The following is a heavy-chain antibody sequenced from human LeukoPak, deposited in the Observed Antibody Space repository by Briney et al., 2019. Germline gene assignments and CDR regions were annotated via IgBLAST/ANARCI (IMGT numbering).Heavy chain of an antibody. J-gene: IGHJ4*02. CDR1: GFTFSSYE. D-gene: IGHD1-7*01. Sequence: GGSLRLSCAASGFTFSSYEMNWVRQAPGKGLEWVSCISSSGSTIYYADSVKGRFTISRDNAKNSLYLQMNSLRAEDTAVYYCARDSYRAELPFDYWGQGTLVTVSS. V-gene: IGHV3-48*03. CDR3: ARDSYRAELPFDY. CDR2: ISSSGSTI.